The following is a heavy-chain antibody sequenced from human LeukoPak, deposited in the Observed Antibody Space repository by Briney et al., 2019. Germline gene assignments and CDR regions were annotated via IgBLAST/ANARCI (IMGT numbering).Heavy chain of an antibody. Sequence: PGGSLRLSCAASGFTFSSYEMNWVRQAPGKGLEWVSYISSSGSTIYYADSVKGRFTISRDNAKNSLYLQMNSLRAEDTAVYYCARKTGYCSGGSCYDDAFDIWGQGTMVTVSS. CDR1: GFTFSSYE. V-gene: IGHV3-48*03. J-gene: IGHJ3*02. CDR2: ISSSGSTI. D-gene: IGHD2-15*01. CDR3: ARKTGYCSGGSCYDDAFDI.